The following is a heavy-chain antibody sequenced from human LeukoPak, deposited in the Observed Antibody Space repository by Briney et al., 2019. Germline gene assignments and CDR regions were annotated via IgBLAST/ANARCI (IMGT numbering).Heavy chain of an antibody. J-gene: IGHJ4*02. CDR1: GLTFNMYT. CDR3: ARDRRLQLWSPAGFDY. CDR2: ISSSGVYI. V-gene: IGHV3-21*01. Sequence: PGGSLRLSCAASGLTFNMYTMNWLRQAPGKGLEWVSSISSSGVYIYYADSVKGRFTISRDNAKNSLYLQMNSRRADDTAVYYCARDRRLQLWSPAGFDYWGQGTLVTASS. D-gene: IGHD5-18*01.